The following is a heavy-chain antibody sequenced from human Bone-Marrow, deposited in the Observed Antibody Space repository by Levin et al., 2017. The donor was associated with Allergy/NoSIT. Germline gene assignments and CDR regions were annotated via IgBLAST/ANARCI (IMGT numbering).Heavy chain of an antibody. V-gene: IGHV4-61*08. CDR3: ARVSAAGGTRLFDY. CDR1: GGSVTSGDYY. CDR2: IHSSWST. Sequence: SQTLSLTCSVSGGSVTSGDYYWSWIRKPPGKGLEWIGFIHSSWSTNYIPSLKSRVTMSHDTSKNQLSLSLTSVTAADTAIYYCARVSAAGGTRLFDYWGQGTLVTVSS. J-gene: IGHJ4*02. D-gene: IGHD6-13*01.